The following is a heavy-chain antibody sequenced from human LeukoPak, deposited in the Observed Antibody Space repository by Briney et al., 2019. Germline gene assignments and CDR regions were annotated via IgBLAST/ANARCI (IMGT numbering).Heavy chain of an antibody. CDR1: GLTFHNTW. CDR2: IISDGITT. J-gene: IGHJ3*01. Sequence: GGSQTLFCAASGLTFHNTWVHWIRQAPGKGLVWVPRIISDGITTTYADSVKGRFTISRDNAKNTLYLQMNSLRADDTAVYYCAADGVYAFLAWGQRTMVTVSS. CDR3: AADGVYAFLA. D-gene: IGHD1-14*01. V-gene: IGHV3-74*01.